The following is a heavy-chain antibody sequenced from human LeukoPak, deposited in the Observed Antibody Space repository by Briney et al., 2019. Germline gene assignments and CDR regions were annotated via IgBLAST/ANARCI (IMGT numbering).Heavy chain of an antibody. V-gene: IGHV6-1*01. Sequence: SQTLSLTCAISGDSVSSNSAAWNWIRQSPSRGLEWLGRTYYRSKWYNDYAVSVKSRITINPDTSKNQFSLQLNSVTPEDTAVYYCAFSRIAAAGPRADDAFDIWGQGTMVTVSS. CDR1: GDSVSSNSAA. J-gene: IGHJ3*02. D-gene: IGHD6-13*01. CDR2: TYYRSKWYN. CDR3: AFSRIAAAGPRADDAFDI.